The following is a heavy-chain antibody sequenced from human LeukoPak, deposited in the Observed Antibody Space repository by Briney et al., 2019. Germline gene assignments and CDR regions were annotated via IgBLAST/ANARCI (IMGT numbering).Heavy chain of an antibody. V-gene: IGHV1-18*01. Sequence: ASVRVSCKASGGTFSSYAISWVRQAPGQGLEWMGWISAYNGNTNYAQKLQGRVTMTTDTSTSTAYMELRSLRSDDTAVYYCARAQGYDFWSGYYTSYYFDYWGQGTLVTVSS. J-gene: IGHJ4*02. D-gene: IGHD3-3*01. CDR2: ISAYNGNT. CDR3: ARAQGYDFWSGYYTSYYFDY. CDR1: GGTFSSYA.